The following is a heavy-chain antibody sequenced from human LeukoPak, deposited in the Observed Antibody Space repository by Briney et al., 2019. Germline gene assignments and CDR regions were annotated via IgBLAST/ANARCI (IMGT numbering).Heavy chain of an antibody. Sequence: PGGSLRLSCAASGFSFSTHWMNWVRQAPGGGLEWLANIKPDGSDRYYVDSVRGRFTISRDNPKNLVYLQIDSLRTEDTGVYYCSGRSGFSSIYWGQGTLVKVSS. CDR1: GFSFSTHW. V-gene: IGHV3-7*01. D-gene: IGHD6-19*01. J-gene: IGHJ4*02. CDR2: IKPDGSDR. CDR3: SGRSGFSSIY.